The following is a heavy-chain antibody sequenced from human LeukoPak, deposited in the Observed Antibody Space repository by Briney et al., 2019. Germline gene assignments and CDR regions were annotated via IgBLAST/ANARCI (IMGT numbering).Heavy chain of an antibody. CDR3: ARGDIVVVPAAMPLGDAFDI. D-gene: IGHD2-2*01. CDR1: GGTFSSYA. V-gene: IGHV1-69*05. Sequence: SVKVSCKASGGTFSSYAISWVRQAPGQGLEWMGGIIPIFGTANYAQKFQGRVTITTDESASTAYMELSSLRSEDTAVYYCARGDIVVVPAAMPLGDAFDIWGQGTMVTVSS. CDR2: IIPIFGTA. J-gene: IGHJ3*02.